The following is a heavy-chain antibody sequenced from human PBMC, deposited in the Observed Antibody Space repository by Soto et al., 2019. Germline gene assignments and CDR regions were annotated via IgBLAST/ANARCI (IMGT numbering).Heavy chain of an antibody. J-gene: IGHJ6*02. Sequence: RGALRVYCAASGFTFSIYGMHWVRQAPGKGLEWVAVIWYDESNKYYADSVKGRFTVSRDNSKNTLYLQMNSLRAEDTAVYYCARDRFSYCGGDCPMDVWGQGTTVTVSS. D-gene: IGHD2-21*02. CDR2: IWYDESNK. V-gene: IGHV3-33*01. CDR3: ARDRFSYCGGDCPMDV. CDR1: GFTFSIYG.